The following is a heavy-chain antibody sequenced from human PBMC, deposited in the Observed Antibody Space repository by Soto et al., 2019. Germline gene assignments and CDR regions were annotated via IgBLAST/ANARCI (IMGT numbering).Heavy chain of an antibody. Sequence: QVHVVESGGGVVQPGRSLRLSCAASGFDFSMSGMHWVRQAPGKGLEWVALIWNSGSPQYYGDSVKGRFTISRDNSKNIVFLQMSSLRAEDTGVYYIARAFPRGYSRAPFDSWGQGALVTVSS. J-gene: IGHJ5*01. CDR1: GFDFSMSG. CDR2: IWNSGSPQ. CDR3: ARAFPRGYSRAPFDS. V-gene: IGHV3-33*01. D-gene: IGHD5-12*01.